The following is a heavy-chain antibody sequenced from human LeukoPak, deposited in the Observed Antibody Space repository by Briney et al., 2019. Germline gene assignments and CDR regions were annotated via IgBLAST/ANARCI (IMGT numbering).Heavy chain of an antibody. J-gene: IGHJ6*02. CDR3: ARYGGGDTWYAHFGMDA. D-gene: IGHD2-21*02. Sequence: ASVKVSFKTSGYTFNNYGINWVRQAPGQGVEWVGWISGYNGNTNYAQKFQGRITMTIDTPTSTGYMELRSLTSDDTAVFYCARYGGGDTWYAHFGMDAWGRGTTVTVSS. CDR1: GYTFNNYG. CDR2: ISGYNGNT. V-gene: IGHV1-18*01.